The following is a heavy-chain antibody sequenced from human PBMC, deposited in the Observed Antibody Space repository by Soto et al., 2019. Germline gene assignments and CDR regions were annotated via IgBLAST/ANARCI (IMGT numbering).Heavy chain of an antibody. J-gene: IGHJ5*01. CDR1: GGSISSGSYY. D-gene: IGHD3-10*01. Sequence: SETLSLTCTVSGGSISSGSYYWDWIRQPPGKGLEWIGNVYYSGSTNYNPSLESRVTISVDTSKNQFSLKLNSVTAADTAVYYCARYYVSGSYFDSWGQGTLVTVSS. CDR2: VYYSGST. V-gene: IGHV4-39*07. CDR3: ARYYVSGSYFDS.